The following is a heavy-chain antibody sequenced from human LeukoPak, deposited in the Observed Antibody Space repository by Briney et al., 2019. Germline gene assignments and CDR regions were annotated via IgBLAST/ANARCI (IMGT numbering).Heavy chain of an antibody. CDR1: GFTFDDYT. Sequence: PGGSLRLSCAASGFTFDDYTMHWVRQAPGKGLEWVSLISWDGGSTYYADSVKGRFTISRDNSKNSLYLQMNSLRAEDTAVYYCARGHPPDYDFWSGHYYFDYWGQGTLVTVSP. V-gene: IGHV3-43*01. CDR2: ISWDGGST. J-gene: IGHJ4*02. D-gene: IGHD3-3*01. CDR3: ARGHPPDYDFWSGHYYFDY.